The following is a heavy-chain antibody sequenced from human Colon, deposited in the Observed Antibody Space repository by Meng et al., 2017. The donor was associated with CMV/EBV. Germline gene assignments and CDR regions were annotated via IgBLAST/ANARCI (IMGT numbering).Heavy chain of an antibody. J-gene: IGHJ6*02. CDR3: ARAVVGGSGLDV. CDR1: GFILRNFW. CDR2: INGDGSIT. V-gene: IGHV3-74*01. D-gene: IGHD1-26*01. Sequence: GGSLRLSCAASGFILRNFWMHWVRQAPGKGLEWVSHINGDGSITGYADSVKGRFTFSRDNAKNTLYLQLNSLRAEDTAVYYCARAVVGGSGLDVWGQGTTVTVSS.